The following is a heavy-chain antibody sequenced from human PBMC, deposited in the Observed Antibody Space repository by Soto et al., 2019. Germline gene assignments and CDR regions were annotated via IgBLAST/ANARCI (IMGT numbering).Heavy chain of an antibody. CDR2: MNPNSGNT. CDR3: ARSNLYNWNYGPYYYYYMDV. CDR1: GYTFTSYD. Sequence: ASVKVSCKASGYTFTSYDINWVRQATGQGLEWMGWMNPNSGNTGYAQKFQGRVTMTRNTSISTAYMELSSLRSEDTAVYYCARSNLYNWNYGPYYYYYMDVWGKGTTVTVSS. D-gene: IGHD1-7*01. V-gene: IGHV1-8*01. J-gene: IGHJ6*03.